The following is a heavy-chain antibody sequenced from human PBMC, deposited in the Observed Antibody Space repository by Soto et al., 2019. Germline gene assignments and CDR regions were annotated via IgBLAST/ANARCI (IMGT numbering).Heavy chain of an antibody. J-gene: IGHJ3*01. CDR2: IEGDGSST. CDR3: AREGLDTAGFFDV. CDR1: GFTFSSYW. Sequence: EVQLVESGGGLVQPGGSLRLSCAASGFTFSSYWMHWVRQAPGKGLEWVSRIEGDGSSTTSADSVKGRFTVSRDDARNTLYLQMNSLRADDTAIYYCAREGLDTAGFFDVWGQGTMVTASS. D-gene: IGHD6-13*01. V-gene: IGHV3-74*01.